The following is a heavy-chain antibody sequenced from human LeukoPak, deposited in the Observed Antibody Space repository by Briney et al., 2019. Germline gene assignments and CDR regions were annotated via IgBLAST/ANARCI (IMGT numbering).Heavy chain of an antibody. CDR1: GFPLSGYS. CDR3: ARVAYCSSSTCRNYFDY. Sequence: TGGSLRLSCAASGFPLSGYSMNWVRQAPGKGLEWVSSTSSTTNYIYYLDSVKGRFTISRDNAKNSLYLQMNSLRAEDTAVYYCARVAYCSSSTCRNYFDYWGQGTLVTVSS. CDR2: TSSTTNYI. D-gene: IGHD2-2*01. V-gene: IGHV3-21*01. J-gene: IGHJ4*02.